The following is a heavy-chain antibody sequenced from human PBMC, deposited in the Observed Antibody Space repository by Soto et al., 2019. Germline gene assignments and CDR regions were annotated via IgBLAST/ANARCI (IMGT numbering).Heavy chain of an antibody. CDR2: INSDGSVS. D-gene: IGHD2-15*01. J-gene: IGHJ6*03. V-gene: IGHV3-74*01. CDR3: ARGDCVGGSCYSLAGSFYYYMDV. CDR1: GFTFSNYW. Sequence: EVKLVESGGGLVQPGGSLRLSCAASGFTFSNYWMYWVRQAPGQGLVWVSRINSDGSVSSYADSVKGRLTISRDYVKNTLYLQMNSLRVEDTAVYYCARGDCVGGSCYSLAGSFYYYMDVWGKGTTVTVFS.